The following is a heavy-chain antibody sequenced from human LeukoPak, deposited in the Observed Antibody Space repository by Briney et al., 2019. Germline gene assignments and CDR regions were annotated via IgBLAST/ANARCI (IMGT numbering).Heavy chain of an antibody. CDR3: AKEGRYFDWLSFDY. CDR2: VSGSGGST. CDR1: GFTFSSYA. D-gene: IGHD3-9*01. V-gene: IGHV3-23*01. Sequence: PGGSLRLSCAASGFTFSSYAMSWVRQAPGKGLEWVSGVSGSGGSTYYADSVKGRFTISRDKSKKTLYLQMNSLRAEDTAVYYCAKEGRYFDWLSFDYWGQGTLVTVSS. J-gene: IGHJ4*02.